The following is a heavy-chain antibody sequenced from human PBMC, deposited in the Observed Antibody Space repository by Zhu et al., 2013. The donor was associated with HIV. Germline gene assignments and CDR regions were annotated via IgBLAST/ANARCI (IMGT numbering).Heavy chain of an antibody. CDR2: INPYSGGT. Sequence: QVQLVQSGAEVKKPGASVKVSCKASAYTLTGYYIHWVRQAPGQGLEWMGWINPYSGGTKYAQKFQGRVTMTRDTSITTAYMDLTRLKSDDTAVYYCARDSHYGSGTYYNPFDYWGQGTLVTVSS. CDR3: ARDSHYGSGTYYNPFDY. J-gene: IGHJ4*02. V-gene: IGHV1-2*02. D-gene: IGHD3-10*01. CDR1: AYTLTGYY.